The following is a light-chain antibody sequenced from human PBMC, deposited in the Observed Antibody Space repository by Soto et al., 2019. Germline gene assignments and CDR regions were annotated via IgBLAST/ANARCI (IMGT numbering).Light chain of an antibody. V-gene: IGLV2-14*01. CDR1: SSDVGGYNY. CDR3: SSYTTSSTVV. CDR2: EVS. Sequence: QSALTQPASVSGSPGQSITISCTGTSSDVGGYNYVSWYQQHPGKAPKLMIYEVSNRPSGVSNRFSGSKSGNTASLTISTLQAEDEADYYCSSYTTSSTVVFGGGTKVTVL. J-gene: IGLJ3*02.